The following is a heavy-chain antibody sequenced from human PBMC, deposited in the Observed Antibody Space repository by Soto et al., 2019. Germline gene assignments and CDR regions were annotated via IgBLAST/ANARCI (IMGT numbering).Heavy chain of an antibody. Sequence: QVQLVQSGAEVKKPGSSVKVSCKASGGTFSNHIITWVRQAPGQGPEWMGRIIPMLAITNYARKFQGRVNCTVDKSTTTAYLEVSSLRPEDTAMYYCVRDSPIGSAFSGHDDIDSWGQETLVTVSS. V-gene: IGHV1-69*08. CDR3: VRDSPIGSAFSGHDDIDS. D-gene: IGHD5-12*01. CDR1: GGTFSNHI. J-gene: IGHJ4*02. CDR2: IIPMLAIT.